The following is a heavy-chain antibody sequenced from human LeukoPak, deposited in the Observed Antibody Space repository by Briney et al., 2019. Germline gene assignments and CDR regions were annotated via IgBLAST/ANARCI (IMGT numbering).Heavy chain of an antibody. CDR2: INPNSGGT. D-gene: IGHD3-3*01. CDR1: GYTFTGYY. J-gene: IGHJ5*02. V-gene: IGHV1-2*02. Sequence: ASVKVSCKASGYTFTGYYMHWVRQAPGQGLEWMGWINPNSGGTNYAQKFRGRVTMTRDTSISTAYMELSRLRSDDTAVYYCARDIGMGDFWSGYYHNWFDPWGQGTLVTVSS. CDR3: ARDIGMGDFWSGYYHNWFDP.